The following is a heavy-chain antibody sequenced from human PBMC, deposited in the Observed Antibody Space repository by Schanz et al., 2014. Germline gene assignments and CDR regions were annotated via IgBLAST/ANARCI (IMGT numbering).Heavy chain of an antibody. Sequence: QVQLVQSGAEVKKPGSSMKVSCKASGGTFVSYSMHWVRQAPGQGLEWMGIINPSGGGTSYALRFQDRVTVTRDTSRSTVYMELSSLRSEDTAVYYCARAPTAYCSDTSCLGTPFDYWGQGTLVTVSS. V-gene: IGHV1-46*03. CDR3: ARAPTAYCSDTSCLGTPFDY. D-gene: IGHD2-2*01. J-gene: IGHJ4*02. CDR1: GGTFVSYS. CDR2: INPSGGGT.